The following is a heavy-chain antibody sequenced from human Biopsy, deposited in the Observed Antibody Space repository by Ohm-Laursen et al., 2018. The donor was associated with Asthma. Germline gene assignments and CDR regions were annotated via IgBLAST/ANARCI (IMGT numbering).Heavy chain of an antibody. CDR3: ARRITIFGVVQKDHGMDA. V-gene: IGHV4-39*01. CDR2: ISYGGKT. CDR1: GGSMTPTSHY. J-gene: IGHJ6*02. Sequence: SHTLSLTCTVSGGSMTPTSHYWDWIRQAPGKGLEWIGYISYGGKTSYNPSLKIRVTISRDTSKNQFSLRLTSVTAADTAVYFCARRITIFGVVQKDHGMDAWGQGTTVIVSS. D-gene: IGHD3-3*01.